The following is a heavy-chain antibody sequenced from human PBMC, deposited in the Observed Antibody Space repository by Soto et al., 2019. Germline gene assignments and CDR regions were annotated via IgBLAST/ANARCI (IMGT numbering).Heavy chain of an antibody. D-gene: IGHD3-22*01. CDR1: GGSFVGYY. V-gene: IGHV4-34*12. CDR2: IIHRGST. J-gene: IGHJ4*02. CDR3: ARAAYYYDSSGYYSNY. Sequence: SETLSLTCDVYGGSFVGYYWTWIRQPPGKGLEWIGQIIHRGSTNYNPSLQSRVTISADTSKNQFSLKLSSVTAADTAVYYCARAAYYYDSSGYYSNYWGQGTLVTVAS.